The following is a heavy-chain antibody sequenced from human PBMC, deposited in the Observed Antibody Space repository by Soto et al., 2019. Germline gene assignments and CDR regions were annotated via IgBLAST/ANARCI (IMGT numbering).Heavy chain of an antibody. J-gene: IGHJ4*02. Sequence: GGSLRLSCTASGFTFGDYAMSWFRQAPGKGLEWVGFIRSKAYGGTTEYAASVKGRFTISRDDSKSIAYLQMNSLKTEDTAVYYCTRDGPYDILTGYYNPLLFAYYWGQGTLVTVSS. CDR1: GFTFGDYA. V-gene: IGHV3-49*03. CDR3: TRDGPYDILTGYYNPLLFAYY. CDR2: IRSKAYGGTT. D-gene: IGHD3-9*01.